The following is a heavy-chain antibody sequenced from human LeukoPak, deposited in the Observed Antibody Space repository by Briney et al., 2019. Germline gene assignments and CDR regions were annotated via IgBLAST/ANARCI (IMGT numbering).Heavy chain of an antibody. CDR2: IYHSGST. CDR1: SYSISSGYY. CDR3: ARGPRSSYYDILTGFPYYMDV. Sequence: SETLSLTCAVSSYSISSGYYWGWIRQPPGKGLEWIGSIYHSGSTYYNPSLKSRVTISVDTSKNQFSLKLSSVTAADTAVYYCARGPRSSYYDILTGFPYYMDVWGKGTTVTVSS. D-gene: IGHD3-9*01. V-gene: IGHV4-38-2*01. J-gene: IGHJ6*03.